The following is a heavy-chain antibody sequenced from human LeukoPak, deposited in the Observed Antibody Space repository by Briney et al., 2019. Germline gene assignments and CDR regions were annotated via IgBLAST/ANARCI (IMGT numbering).Heavy chain of an antibody. D-gene: IGHD4-17*01. J-gene: IGHJ3*02. CDR1: DDSFSSHY. Sequence: SETLSLTCAVSDDSFSSHYWTWIRQPPGKGLEWIGYISYMWNTYYNPSLKSRVTISVDTSRNQFSLSLSSVTAADTAVYYCERDLVTVTKGFDIWGQGTMVSVSS. CDR3: ERDLVTVTKGFDI. CDR2: ISYMWNT. V-gene: IGHV4-59*11.